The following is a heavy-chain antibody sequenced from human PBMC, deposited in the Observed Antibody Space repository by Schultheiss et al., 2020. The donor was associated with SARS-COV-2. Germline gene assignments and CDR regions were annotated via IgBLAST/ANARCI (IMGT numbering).Heavy chain of an antibody. CDR3: ARQPSSGVGDY. V-gene: IGHV4-34*01. D-gene: IGHD7-27*01. J-gene: IGHJ4*02. CDR2: INHSGST. Sequence: SETLSLTCAVYGGSFSGYYWSWIRQPPGKGLEWIGEINHSGSTNYNPSLKSRVTISVDTSKNQFSLKVSSVTAADTAVYYCARQPSSGVGDYWGQGTLVTVSS. CDR1: GGSFSGYY.